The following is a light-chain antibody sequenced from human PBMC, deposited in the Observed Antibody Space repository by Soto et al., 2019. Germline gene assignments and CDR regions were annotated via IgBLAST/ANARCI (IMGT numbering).Light chain of an antibody. CDR3: QQYNSYSWT. CDR2: KAS. Sequence: DIQMTQSPSTLSASVGDRVTITCRASQGISSWLAWYQQKPGKAPKLLIYKASSLESGVPSRFSGSGSGTEFTLTISRLQPDDLATYYCQQYNSYSWTFGQGTKVELK. V-gene: IGKV1-5*03. J-gene: IGKJ1*01. CDR1: QGISSW.